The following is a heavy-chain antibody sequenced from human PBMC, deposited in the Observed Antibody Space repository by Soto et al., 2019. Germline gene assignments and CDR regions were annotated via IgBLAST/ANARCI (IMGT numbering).Heavy chain of an antibody. CDR2: IKSKADGETT. V-gene: IGHV3-15*07. CDR3: NAYYDFWGGHTHL. J-gene: IGHJ5*02. D-gene: IGHD3-3*01. Sequence: EVQLVESGGGLVKPGGSLGLSCAASGLTFKNVWMHWVRQAPGKGLEWVGRIKSKADGETTDYTEPVKGRFTISRADSKNTLYLQMNSLTTEEPAVYYWNAYYDFWGGHTHLCGQGTLVTVSS. CDR1: GLTFKNVW.